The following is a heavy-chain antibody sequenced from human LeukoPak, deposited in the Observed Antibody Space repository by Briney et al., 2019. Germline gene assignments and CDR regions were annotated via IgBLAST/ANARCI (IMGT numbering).Heavy chain of an antibody. D-gene: IGHD4-23*01. J-gene: IGHJ6*03. CDR1: GGSISSYY. Sequence: SETLSLTCTVSGGSISSYYWSWIRQPAGKGLEWIGRIYTSGGTNYNPSLKSRVTMSVDTSKNQFSLKLSSVTAADTAVYYCAREIAVVTYYYYMDVWGKGTTVTISS. CDR2: IYTSGGT. CDR3: AREIAVVTYYYYMDV. V-gene: IGHV4-4*07.